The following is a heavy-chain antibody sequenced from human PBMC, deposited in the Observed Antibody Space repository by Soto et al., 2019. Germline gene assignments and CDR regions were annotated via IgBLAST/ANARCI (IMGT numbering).Heavy chain of an antibody. D-gene: IGHD2-21*01. Sequence: GGSLRLSCVVSGFPFTSAWLHWVRQAPGKGLEWVARIKSKTSGETRDYAAPVRGRFTISRDNSKNTVYLQLDRLGTDDTGVYHCARGGLLQNPGSDYWGQGILVTVSS. CDR3: ARGGLLQNPGSDY. J-gene: IGHJ4*02. CDR2: IKSKTSGETR. V-gene: IGHV3-15*07. CDR1: GFPFTSAW.